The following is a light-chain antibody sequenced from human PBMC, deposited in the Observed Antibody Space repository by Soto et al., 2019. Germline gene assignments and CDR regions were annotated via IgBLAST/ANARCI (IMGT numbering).Light chain of an antibody. CDR2: DVT. J-gene: IGLJ2*01. CDR3: CSYAGSSTFVV. Sequence: QSALTQPRSVSGSPGQSVTISCTGTSSDVGGYNYVSWYQQHPGKAPKLMIYDVTKRPSGVPDRCSGSKSGNTASLTISGLQAEDEADYFCCSYAGSSTFVVFGGGTKVTVL. CDR1: SSDVGGYNY. V-gene: IGLV2-11*01.